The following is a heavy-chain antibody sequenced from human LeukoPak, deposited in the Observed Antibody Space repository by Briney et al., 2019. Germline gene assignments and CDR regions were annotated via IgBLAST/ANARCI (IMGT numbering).Heavy chain of an antibody. CDR2: IYYSGST. Sequence: PSETLSLTCTVSGGSISNYYWSCIRQPPGKGLEWIAYIYYSGSTNYNPSLKSRVAISVDTSKNHFSLKLSSVTAADTAVYYCTRHRGSGFDYWGQGTLVTVSS. D-gene: IGHD6-19*01. V-gene: IGHV4-59*08. CDR3: TRHRGSGFDY. J-gene: IGHJ4*02. CDR1: GGSISNYY.